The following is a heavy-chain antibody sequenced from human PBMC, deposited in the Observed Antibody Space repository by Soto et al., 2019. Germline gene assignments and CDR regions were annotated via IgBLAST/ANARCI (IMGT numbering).Heavy chain of an antibody. V-gene: IGHV3-30-3*01. CDR1: GFTFRSYA. CDR3: ARCITGTTTPLYYYYGMDV. D-gene: IGHD1-7*01. J-gene: IGHJ6*02. Sequence: PGGCLRLSCAASGFTFRSYAIHWGRQAPGKVLEWVAVISYDGSNKYYADSVKGRFTISRDNSKNTLYLQMNSLRAEDTAVYYCARCITGTTTPLYYYYGMDVWGQGTTVTVSS. CDR2: ISYDGSNK.